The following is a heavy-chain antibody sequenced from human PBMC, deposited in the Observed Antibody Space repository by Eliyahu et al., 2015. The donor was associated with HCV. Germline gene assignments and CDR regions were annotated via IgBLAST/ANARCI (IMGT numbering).Heavy chain of an antibody. D-gene: IGHD2-2*01. CDR1: GGSFSGYY. J-gene: IGHJ6*02. V-gene: IGHV4-34*01. CDR2: INHSGST. Sequence: QVQLQQWGAGLLKPSETLSLTCAVYGGSFSGYYWSWIRQPPGKGLEWIGEINHSGSTNYNPSLKSRVTISVDTSKNQFSLKLSSVTAADTAVYYCARRERSLCSSTSCPKGYGMDVWGQGTTVTVSS. CDR3: ARRERSLCSSTSCPKGYGMDV.